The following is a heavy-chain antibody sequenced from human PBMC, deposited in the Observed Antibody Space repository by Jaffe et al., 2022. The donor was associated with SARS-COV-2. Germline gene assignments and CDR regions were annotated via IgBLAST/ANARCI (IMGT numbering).Heavy chain of an antibody. CDR2: IYYSGTT. V-gene: IGHV4-31*03. CDR1: GGSISSGGYF. D-gene: IGHD5-12*01. Sequence: QVQLQESGPGLVKPSQTLSLTCTVSGGSISSGGYFWSWIRQHPGKGLEWIGYIYYSGTTFYNPSLKSRVTISVDTSKNQFSLKLSSVTAADTAVYYCARVHRSRDGYNYRGLDYWGQGTLVTVSS. CDR3: ARVHRSRDGYNYRGLDY. J-gene: IGHJ4*02.